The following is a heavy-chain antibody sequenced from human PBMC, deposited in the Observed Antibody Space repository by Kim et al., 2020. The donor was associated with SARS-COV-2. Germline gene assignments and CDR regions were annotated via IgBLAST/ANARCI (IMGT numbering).Heavy chain of an antibody. V-gene: IGHV3-7*03. D-gene: IGHD3-22*01. J-gene: IGHJ4*02. Sequence: YYVDSGKGRLTISRDNARNSLYLQMNGLRADDTAVYYCARVSAQWLPVDYWGQGTLVTVSS. CDR3: ARVSAQWLPVDY.